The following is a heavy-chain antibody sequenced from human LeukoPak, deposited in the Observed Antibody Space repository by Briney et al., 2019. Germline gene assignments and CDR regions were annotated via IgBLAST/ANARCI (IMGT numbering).Heavy chain of an antibody. Sequence: GESLKISCKGSGYSFTSYWISWVRQMPGKGLEWMGRIVPSDSYTNYSPSFQGHVTISADKSISTAYLQWSSLKASDTAMYYCARQGITMVRGVIPNFDYWGQGTLVTVSS. CDR2: IVPSDSYT. V-gene: IGHV5-10-1*01. J-gene: IGHJ4*02. CDR3: ARQGITMVRGVIPNFDY. D-gene: IGHD3-10*01. CDR1: GYSFTSYW.